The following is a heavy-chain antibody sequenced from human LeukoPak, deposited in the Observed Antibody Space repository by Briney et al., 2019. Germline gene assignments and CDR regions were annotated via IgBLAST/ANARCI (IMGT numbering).Heavy chain of an antibody. Sequence: SVKVSCKASGGTFSSYAISWVRQAPGQGLEWMGGIIPIFGTANYAQKFQGRVTITADESTSTAYMELSSLRSGDTAVYYCARAREYSSGFDYWGQGTLVTLSS. CDR2: IIPIFGTA. D-gene: IGHD6-19*01. CDR3: ARAREYSSGFDY. V-gene: IGHV1-69*01. J-gene: IGHJ4*02. CDR1: GGTFSSYA.